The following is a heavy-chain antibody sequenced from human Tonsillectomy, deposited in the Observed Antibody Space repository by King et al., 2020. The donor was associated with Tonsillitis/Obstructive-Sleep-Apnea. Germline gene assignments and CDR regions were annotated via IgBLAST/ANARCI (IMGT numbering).Heavy chain of an antibody. CDR3: ARAPDQMGVVIPTTGYYFDF. CDR2: INHSGST. Sequence: VQLQQWGAGLLKPSETLSLTCAVSGGSFSGYYWNWIRQHPGKGLEWIGQINHSGSTNYNPSLKSRVTISLDTSKNQFSLRLSSVTAADTAVYYCARAPDQMGVVIPTTGYYFDFWGQGTLVTVSS. J-gene: IGHJ4*02. V-gene: IGHV4-34*01. D-gene: IGHD2-15*01. CDR1: GGSFSGYY.